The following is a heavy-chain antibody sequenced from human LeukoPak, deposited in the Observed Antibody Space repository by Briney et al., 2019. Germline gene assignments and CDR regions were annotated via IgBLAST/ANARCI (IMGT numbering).Heavy chain of an antibody. V-gene: IGHV1-2*02. CDR1: GYAFTGYY. CDR3: ARGGIVVVVAARGAFDI. D-gene: IGHD2-15*01. CDR2: INPNSGGT. Sequence: ASVKVSCKASGYAFTGYYMHWVRQAPGQGLEWMGWINPNSGGTNYAQKFQGRVAMTRDTSISTAYMELSRLRSDDTAVYYCARGGIVVVVAARGAFDIWGQGTMVTVSS. J-gene: IGHJ3*02.